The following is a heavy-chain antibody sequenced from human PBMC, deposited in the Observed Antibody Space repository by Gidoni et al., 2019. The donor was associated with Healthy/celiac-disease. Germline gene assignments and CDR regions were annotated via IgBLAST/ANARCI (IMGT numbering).Heavy chain of an antibody. Sequence: EVQLVESGGGVVRPGGSLRLSGEAPGVTWDDYGMSWVRQAPGKGLVWVSGINWNVVSSGYADSVKGRFTISRDNAKNSLYLQMNSLSAEDTALYHCARGRWQQLGFFDSWGQGTLVTVSS. CDR3: ARGRWQQLGFFDS. J-gene: IGHJ5*01. CDR1: GVTWDDYG. D-gene: IGHD6-13*01. V-gene: IGHV3-20*01. CDR2: INWNVVSS.